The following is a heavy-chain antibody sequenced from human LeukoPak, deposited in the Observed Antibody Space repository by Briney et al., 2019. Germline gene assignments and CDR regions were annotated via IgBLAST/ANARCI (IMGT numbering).Heavy chain of an antibody. J-gene: IGHJ4*02. CDR2: ISGGGGST. CDR1: GSTFSNYA. Sequence: QPGGSLRLSCAASGSTFSNYAMSWVRQAPGKGLEWVSAISGGGGSTYYADSVKGRFTISRDNSKNTLYLQMNSLRAEDTAVYYCAKDGEYCSSTSCSLDYWGQGTLVTVSS. CDR3: AKDGEYCSSTSCSLDY. D-gene: IGHD2-2*01. V-gene: IGHV3-23*01.